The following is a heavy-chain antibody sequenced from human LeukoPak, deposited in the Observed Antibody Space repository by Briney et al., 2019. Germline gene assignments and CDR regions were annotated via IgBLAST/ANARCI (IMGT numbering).Heavy chain of an antibody. J-gene: IGHJ5*02. CDR3: ARARIHYGDYWFDP. CDR1: SYTFTRYG. V-gene: IGHV1-18*01. CDR2: ISGSNGNT. D-gene: IGHD4-17*01. Sequence: ASVKVSCKASSYTFTRYGISWVRQAPGQGLEWMGWISGSNGNTNYAQKLQGRVTMTTDTSTSTAYMELRSLRSDDTAVYYCARARIHYGDYWFDPWGQGTLVTVSS.